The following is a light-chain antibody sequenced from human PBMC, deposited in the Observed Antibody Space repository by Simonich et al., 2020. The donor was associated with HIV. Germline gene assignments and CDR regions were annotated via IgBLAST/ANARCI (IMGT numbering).Light chain of an antibody. CDR1: HNIRND. V-gene: IGKV1-6*01. J-gene: IGKJ1*01. CDR2: AAS. Sequence: AIQMTQSPSSLSASVGDSVTITCRSSHNIRNDLGWYQQKPGKAPMLLIYAASNLQSGVPSRISGRGSGTDFTLTISSLQPEDFATYYCLQDYNYPWTFGQGTKVEIK. CDR3: LQDYNYPWT.